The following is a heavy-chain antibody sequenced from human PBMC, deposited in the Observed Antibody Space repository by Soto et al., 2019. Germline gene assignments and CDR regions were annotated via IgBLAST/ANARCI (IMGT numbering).Heavy chain of an antibody. CDR1: GFTFSSYE. D-gene: IGHD2-2*01. Sequence: CAASGFTFSSYEMNWVRQAPGKVLEWVSYISSSGSTIYYADSVKGRFTISRDNAKNSLYLQMNSLRAEDTAVYYCARVGGCSSTSCPTNYYYGMDVWGQGTTVTVSS. CDR2: ISSSGSTI. V-gene: IGHV3-48*03. J-gene: IGHJ6*02. CDR3: ARVGGCSSTSCPTNYYYGMDV.